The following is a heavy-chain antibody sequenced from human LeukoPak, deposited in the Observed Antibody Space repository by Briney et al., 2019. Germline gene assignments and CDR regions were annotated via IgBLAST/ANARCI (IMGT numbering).Heavy chain of an antibody. V-gene: IGHV1-69*05. CDR3: ARDVHGDYGSGWFDP. Sequence: SVKVSCKTSGGTFNNSAISWVRQAPGQGLEWLGGIMPLFGTAGHAQKFQGRVTITKDESTRTVYLELTSLTSDDTAVYYCARDVHGDYGSGWFDPRGQGILVSVSS. J-gene: IGHJ5*02. CDR2: IMPLFGTA. D-gene: IGHD4-17*01. CDR1: GGTFNNSA.